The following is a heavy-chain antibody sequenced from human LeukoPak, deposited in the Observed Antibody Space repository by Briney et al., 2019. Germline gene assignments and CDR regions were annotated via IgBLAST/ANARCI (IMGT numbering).Heavy chain of an antibody. V-gene: IGHV3-74*01. J-gene: IGHJ4*02. CDR1: GFTFRSYW. CDR2: INIDGSSG. Sequence: GGSLRLSCAASGFTFRSYWMHWVRQAPGKGLVWVSRINIDGSSGSYADSVEGRFTISRDNAKNTLYLQMNSLRAEDTAVYYCTTGDGYNSLDLDYWGQGTLVTVSS. CDR3: TTGDGYNSLDLDY. D-gene: IGHD5-24*01.